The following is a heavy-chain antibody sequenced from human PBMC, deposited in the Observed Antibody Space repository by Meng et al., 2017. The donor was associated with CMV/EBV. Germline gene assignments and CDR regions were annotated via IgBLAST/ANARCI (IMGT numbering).Heavy chain of an antibody. V-gene: IGHV4-39*07. D-gene: IGHD5-18*01. J-gene: IGHJ4*02. CDR1: GGSISSSSYY. CDR2: IYYSGST. Sequence: SETLSLTCTVSGGSISSSSYYWGWIRQPPGKGLEWIGSIYYSGSTYYNPSLKSRVTISVDTSKNQFSLKLSSVTAADPAVYYCASLPNTAMVSWLDYWGQGTLVTVSS. CDR3: ASLPNTAMVSWLDY.